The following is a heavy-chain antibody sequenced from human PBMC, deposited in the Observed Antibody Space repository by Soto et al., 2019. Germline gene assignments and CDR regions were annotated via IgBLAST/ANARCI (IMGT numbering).Heavy chain of an antibody. CDR3: GRQPGHCGSTTWLGYYGMDV. Sequence: SETLSLTCSVSGGSISSSSYSWGWIRHPPGKGLEWIGTIYYSGSTHYNPSLEGRVAISADTPNNQLSLRLSSVTAADTAVYYCGRQPGHCGSTTWLGYYGMDVWGQGPPVTVSS. CDR2: IYYSGST. J-gene: IGHJ6*02. V-gene: IGHV4-39*01. CDR1: GGSISSSSYS. D-gene: IGHD2-2*01.